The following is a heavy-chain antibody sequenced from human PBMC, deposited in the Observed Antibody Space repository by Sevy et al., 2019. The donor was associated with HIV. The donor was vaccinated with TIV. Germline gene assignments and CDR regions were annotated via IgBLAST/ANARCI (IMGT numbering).Heavy chain of an antibody. D-gene: IGHD3-10*02. CDR1: GFSFSWYW. CDR2: IREDGSEK. CDR3: ASKGCSRPNEAVDT. Sequence: GGSLRLSCAASGFSFSWYWMSWVRQTPDKGLEWVANIREDGSEKKYVDSVKGRFTISRDNTKNSLYLQMNSLRSEDTAVYYCASKGCSRPNEAVDTGGQGTIITVSS. J-gene: IGHJ3*02. V-gene: IGHV3-7*01.